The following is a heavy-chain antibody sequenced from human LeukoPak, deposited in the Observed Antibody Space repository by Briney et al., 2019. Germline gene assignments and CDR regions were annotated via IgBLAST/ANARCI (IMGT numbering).Heavy chain of an antibody. V-gene: IGHV4-39*01. Sequence: SETLSLTCTVAGDSISGSSYYWGWIRQPPGKGLEWIGNIYFGGSTYYNPSLKSRVSISVDTSNNQFSLKVSSVTAADTAVYYCASADGYKIDYWGQGTLVTVSS. CDR3: ASADGYKIDY. D-gene: IGHD5-24*01. J-gene: IGHJ4*02. CDR2: IYFGGST. CDR1: GDSISGSSYY.